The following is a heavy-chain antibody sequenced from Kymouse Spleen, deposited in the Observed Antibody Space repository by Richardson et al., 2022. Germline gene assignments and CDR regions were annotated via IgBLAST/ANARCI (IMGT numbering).Heavy chain of an antibody. J-gene: IGHJ6*02. CDR3: AKEETGTYYYGMDV. Sequence: EVQLVESGGGLVQPGRSLRLSCAASGFTFDDYAMHWVRQAPGKGLEWVSGISWNSGSIGYADSVKGRFTISRDNAKNSLYLQMNSLRAEDTALYYCAKEETGTYYYGMDVWGQGTTVTVSS. CDR2: ISWNSGSI. D-gene: IGHD1-7*01. V-gene: IGHV3-9*01. CDR1: GFTFDDYA.